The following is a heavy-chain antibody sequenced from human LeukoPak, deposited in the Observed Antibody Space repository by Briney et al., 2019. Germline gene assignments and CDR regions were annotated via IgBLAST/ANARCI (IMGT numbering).Heavy chain of an antibody. J-gene: IGHJ4*02. CDR2: IYASGST. CDR3: ARGSWYSSGVWPVFDH. V-gene: IGHV4-61*02. D-gene: IGHD6-19*01. Sequence: SQTLSLTCTVSGVSLSSGSDYWSWIRQSGGKGLEWIGRIYASGSTNYNPSLKSRVTISVDASKNQFSLKVTSATAADTAVYYCARGSWYSSGVWPVFDHWGQGTLITVSS. CDR1: GVSLSSGSDY.